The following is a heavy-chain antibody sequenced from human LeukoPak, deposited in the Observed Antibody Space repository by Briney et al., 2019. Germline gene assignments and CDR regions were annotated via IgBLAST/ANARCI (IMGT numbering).Heavy chain of an antibody. J-gene: IGHJ6*03. CDR3: ARVGQQLTSYYYYYMDV. V-gene: IGHV1-2*02. CDR1: GYTFTGYY. CDR2: INPNSGGT. Sequence: ASVKVSCKASGYTFTGYYMHWVRQAPGQGLEWMGWINPNSGGTNYAQKFQGRVTMTRDTSISTAYMELSSLRSEDTAVYYCARVGQQLTSYYYYYMDVWGKGTTVTVSS. D-gene: IGHD6-13*01.